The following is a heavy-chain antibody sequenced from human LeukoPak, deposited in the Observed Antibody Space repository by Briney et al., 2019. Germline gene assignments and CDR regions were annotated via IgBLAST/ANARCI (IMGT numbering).Heavy chain of an antibody. J-gene: IGHJ4*02. Sequence: GASVKVSCKASGYTFTGYYMHLVRQAPGQGLEWMGRINPNSGGTNYAQKFQGRVTMTRDTSISTAYMELSRLRSDDTAVYYCARGGPGGSGSYYNIDYWGQGNLVTVSS. CDR1: GYTFTGYY. CDR3: ARGGPGGSGSYYNIDY. CDR2: INPNSGGT. V-gene: IGHV1-2*06. D-gene: IGHD3-10*01.